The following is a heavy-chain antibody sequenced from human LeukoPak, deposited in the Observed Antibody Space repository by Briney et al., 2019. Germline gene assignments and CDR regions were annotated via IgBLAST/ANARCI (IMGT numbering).Heavy chain of an antibody. D-gene: IGHD3-9*01. CDR3: ARGARLFLTGSKPYDY. CDR1: GYSISSGYY. J-gene: IGHJ4*02. CDR2: IYHSGST. Sequence: KPSETLSLTCTVSGYSISSGYYWGWIRQPPGKGLEWIGSIYHSGSTYYNPSLKSRVTISVDTSKNQFSLKLSSVTAADTAVYYCARGARLFLTGSKPYDYWGQGTLVTVSS. V-gene: IGHV4-38-2*02.